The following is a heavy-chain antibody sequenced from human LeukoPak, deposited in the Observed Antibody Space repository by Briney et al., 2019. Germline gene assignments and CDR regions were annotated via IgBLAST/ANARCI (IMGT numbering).Heavy chain of an antibody. V-gene: IGHV3-48*02. CDR1: GFTFSSYS. CDR2: ISSSSSTI. J-gene: IGHJ4*02. Sequence: PGGSLRLSCAASGFTFSSYSMNWVRQAPGKGLEWVSYISSSSSTIYYADSVKGRFTISRDNAKNSLYLQMNSLRDEDTAVYYCARDSSVPEDTRQGLGYWGQGTLVTVSS. CDR3: ARDSSVPEDTRQGLGY. D-gene: IGHD2-15*01.